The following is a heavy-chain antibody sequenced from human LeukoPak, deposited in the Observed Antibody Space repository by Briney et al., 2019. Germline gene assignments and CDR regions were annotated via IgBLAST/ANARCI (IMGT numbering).Heavy chain of an antibody. CDR3: ARTLPHITMVRGVIGGYYMDV. J-gene: IGHJ6*03. CDR1: GYTFTGYY. V-gene: IGHV1-2*02. CDR2: INPNSGGT. D-gene: IGHD3-10*01. Sequence: ASVKVSCKASGYTFTGYYMHWVRHAPGQGLEWMGWINPNSGGTNYSQKFQGRVTMTRDTSTSTAYMELSRLRSDDTAVYCCARTLPHITMVRGVIGGYYMDVWGKGTTVTVSS.